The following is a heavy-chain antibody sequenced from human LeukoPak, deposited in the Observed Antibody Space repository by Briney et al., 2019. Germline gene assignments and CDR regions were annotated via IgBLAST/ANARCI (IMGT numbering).Heavy chain of an antibody. D-gene: IGHD2-2*01. CDR1: GYTFTSYY. CDR3: ARAHDIVVVPAAMRRGLDY. Sequence: ASVKVSCKASGYTFTSYYMHWVRQAPGQGLEWMGWINPNSGGTNYAQKFQGRVTMTRDTSISTAYMELSRLRSDDTAVYYCARAHDIVVVPAAMRRGLDYWGQGTLVTVSS. V-gene: IGHV1-2*02. CDR2: INPNSGGT. J-gene: IGHJ4*02.